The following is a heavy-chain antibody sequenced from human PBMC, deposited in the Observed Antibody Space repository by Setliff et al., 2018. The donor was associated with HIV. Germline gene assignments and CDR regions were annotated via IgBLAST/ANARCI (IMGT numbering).Heavy chain of an antibody. CDR1: GFTFSSYW. D-gene: IGHD5-12*01. Sequence: PGGSLRLSCAASGFTFSSYWMNWVRQAPGKGLVWVSRINSDGSSTSYADSVKGRFTISRDNAKNTLYLQMNSLRAEDTAVYYCAREQGGYGGGFDYWGQGTLVTVSS. V-gene: IGHV3-74*01. J-gene: IGHJ4*02. CDR2: INSDGSST. CDR3: AREQGGYGGGFDY.